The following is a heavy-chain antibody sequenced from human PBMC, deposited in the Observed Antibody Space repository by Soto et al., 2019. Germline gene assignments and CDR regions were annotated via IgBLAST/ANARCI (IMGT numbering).Heavy chain of an antibody. CDR2: INPSGGST. J-gene: IGHJ6*04. CDR3: ATLEPAASNYYYSGRDV. Sequence: GDSVKVSCKASGYTFTSYVISWVLQAPGQDLDWRGIINPSGGSTSYAQKFRGRATMTRTPPTSKVYVGRSSLRSEDTPVFYCATLEPAASNYYYSGRDVWGKGTTVTVSS. D-gene: IGHD2-2*01. CDR1: GYTFTSYV. V-gene: IGHV1-46*01.